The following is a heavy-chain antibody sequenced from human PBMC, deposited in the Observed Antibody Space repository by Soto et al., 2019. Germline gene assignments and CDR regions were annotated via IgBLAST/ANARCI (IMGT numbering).Heavy chain of an antibody. J-gene: IGHJ3*02. CDR3: ASPCTSSFAFDI. Sequence: GTSVEVYCKACGGTFRIYGSIWVRQAPGQGLEWMGGTIPIFGTPNYAQKFQGRVTITADKSTSTAYMELSSLRSEDTAVYYCASPCTSSFAFDIWGQGTAVTVSS. CDR1: GGTFRIYG. V-gene: IGHV1-69*06. CDR2: TIPIFGTP. D-gene: IGHD2-2*01.